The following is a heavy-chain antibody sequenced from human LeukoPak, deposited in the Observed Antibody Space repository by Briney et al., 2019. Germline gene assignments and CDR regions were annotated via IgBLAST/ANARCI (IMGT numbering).Heavy chain of an antibody. CDR1: GFTFSTYV. J-gene: IGHJ4*02. CDR3: AKGSAKVRPYYFDY. CDR2: ITGGSDST. V-gene: IGHV3-23*01. D-gene: IGHD2-15*01. Sequence: GGSLRLSCAASGFTFSTYVMSWVRQAPGKGLEWVSAITGGSDSTYYADSVKGRFTISRDNSKNTLYLQMNSLRAGDTAVYYCAKGSAKVRPYYFDYWGQGTLVTVSS.